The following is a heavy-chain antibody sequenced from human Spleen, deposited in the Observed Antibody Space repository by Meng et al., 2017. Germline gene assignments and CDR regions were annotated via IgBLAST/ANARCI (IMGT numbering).Heavy chain of an antibody. D-gene: IGHD1-26*01. CDR3: ARDRGGTPGAFDY. V-gene: IGHV1-18*01. CDR1: AYSFSSCG. Sequence: QGHVVHAGSEVHTPGASGTCAFRASAYSFSSCGIIWVRQATGQGLDGMGWISGHNSNTNYAQKLQGIVSMTTDTSSSTAYMALRSLRSDDSAVYYCARDRGGTPGAFDYWGQGTLVTVSS. CDR2: ISGHNSNT. J-gene: IGHJ4*02.